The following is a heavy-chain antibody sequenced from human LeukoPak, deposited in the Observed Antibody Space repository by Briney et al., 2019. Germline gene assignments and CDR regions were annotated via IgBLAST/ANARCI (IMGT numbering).Heavy chain of an antibody. CDR2: IDWYHDQ. CDR3: AREQQLVGGWFDP. V-gene: IGHV2-70*04. D-gene: IGHD6-13*01. J-gene: IGHJ5*02. Sequence: RIDWYHDQFYSTSLQTRLTISKHPSKNQVVLTMTNMDPVDTATYYCAREQQLVGGWFDPWGQGTLVTVSS.